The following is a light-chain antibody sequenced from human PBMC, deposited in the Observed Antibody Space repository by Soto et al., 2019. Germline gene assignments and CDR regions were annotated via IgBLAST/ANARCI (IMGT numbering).Light chain of an antibody. Sequence: DIVMTQSPDSLSVSLGERATINCKSSQSVLYSSNNKNCLAWYQQKPGQPPKLLIDWASTRESGVPDRFSGGGSGTDFTLTISSLQAADVAVYYCQQYCSAPFTFGPGTKVDI. CDR2: WAS. V-gene: IGKV4-1*01. CDR3: QQYCSAPFT. CDR1: QSVLYSSNNKNC. J-gene: IGKJ3*01.